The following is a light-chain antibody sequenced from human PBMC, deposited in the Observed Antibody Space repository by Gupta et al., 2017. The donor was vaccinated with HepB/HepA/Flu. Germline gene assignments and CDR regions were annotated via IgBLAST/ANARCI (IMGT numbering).Light chain of an antibody. CDR2: RND. CDR1: SSNIGSNY. V-gene: IGLV1-47*01. Sequence: LNQPPSASGTPGQRVTISCSGSSSNIGSNYVSWYQQLPGTAPKLLIYRNDQRPSGVPDRFSGSKSGTSASLAISGLRSEDEADYYCAAWDGSLSTVLFGRGTKLTVL. CDR3: AAWDGSLSTVL. J-gene: IGLJ2*01.